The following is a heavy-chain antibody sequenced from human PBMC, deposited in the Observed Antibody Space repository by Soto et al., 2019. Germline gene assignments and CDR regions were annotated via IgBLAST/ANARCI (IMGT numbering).Heavy chain of an antibody. CDR1: GFTFSSYA. CDR2: ISYDGSNK. Sequence: PGGSLRLSCAASGFTFSSYAMHWVRQAPGKGLEWVAVISYDGSNKYYADSVKGRFTISRDNSKNTLYLQMNSLRAEDTAVYYCARDGSREQQLVREDYYYGMDVWGQGTTVTVSS. J-gene: IGHJ6*02. V-gene: IGHV3-30-3*01. D-gene: IGHD6-13*01. CDR3: ARDGSREQQLVREDYYYGMDV.